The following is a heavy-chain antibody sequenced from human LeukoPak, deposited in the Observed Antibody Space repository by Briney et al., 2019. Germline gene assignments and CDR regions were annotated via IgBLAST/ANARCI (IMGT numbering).Heavy chain of an antibody. D-gene: IGHD2-2*01. CDR2: IIPIFGTA. CDR1: GGTFSSYA. Sequence: ASVKVSCKASGGTFSSYAISWVRQAPGQGLEWMGRIIPIFGTANYAQKFQGRVTITADKSTSTAYMALSSLRSADTAVYYCASLGYCSSTSCYLFDYWGQGTLVTVSS. V-gene: IGHV1-69*06. J-gene: IGHJ4*02. CDR3: ASLGYCSSTSCYLFDY.